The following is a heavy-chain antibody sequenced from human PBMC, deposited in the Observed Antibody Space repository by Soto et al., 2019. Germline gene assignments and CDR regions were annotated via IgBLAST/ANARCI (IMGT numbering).Heavy chain of an antibody. CDR1: GLTFSDSI. D-gene: IGHD7-27*01. J-gene: IGHJ6*03. CDR3: ARDLSWGSNWYYYMDV. Sequence: PGGSLRLSCAASGLTFSDSIMHWVRQAPGKGLEWVSYISSSSSVIDYADSVKGRFTVSRDNARNSLYLQMNSLRAEDTAVYYCARDLSWGSNWYYYMDVWGKGTTVTVSS. V-gene: IGHV3-48*01. CDR2: ISSSSSVI.